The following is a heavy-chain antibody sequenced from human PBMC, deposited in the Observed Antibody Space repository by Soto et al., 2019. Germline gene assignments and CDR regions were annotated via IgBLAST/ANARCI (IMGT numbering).Heavy chain of an antibody. CDR3: ARGLGLYYFDY. CDR2: INAGNGNT. Sequence: QVQLVQSVAEVKKPGASVKVSCKASGYTFTSYAMHWVRQAPGQRLEWMGWINAGNGNTKYSQKFQGRVTITRDTSASTAYREMSSLRSEDTAVYYCARGLGLYYFDYWGQGTLVTVSS. D-gene: IGHD1-26*01. CDR1: GYTFTSYA. J-gene: IGHJ4*02. V-gene: IGHV1-3*01.